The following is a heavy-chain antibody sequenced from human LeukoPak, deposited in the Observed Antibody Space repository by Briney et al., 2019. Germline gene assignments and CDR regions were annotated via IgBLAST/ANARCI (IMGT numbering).Heavy chain of an antibody. CDR3: ARADIAAAGTDY. J-gene: IGHJ4*02. V-gene: IGHV3-30-3*01. D-gene: IGHD6-13*01. CDR2: ISYDGSNK. Sequence: PGGSLRLSCAASGFTFSSYAMHWVRRAPGKGLEWVAVISYDGSNKYYADSVKGRFTISRDNSKNTLYLQMNSLRAEDTAVYYCARADIAAAGTDYWGQGTLVTVSS. CDR1: GFTFSSYA.